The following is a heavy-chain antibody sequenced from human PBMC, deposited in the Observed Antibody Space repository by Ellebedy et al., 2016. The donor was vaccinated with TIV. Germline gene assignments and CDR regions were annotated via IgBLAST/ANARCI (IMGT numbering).Heavy chain of an antibody. CDR1: GFTFSGYW. Sequence: GESLKISCAASGFTFSGYWMHWVRQAPGRGLVWVSRISNDGSSTSYADSVKGRFTISRDNAKHTLYLQMNSLRAEDTAAYYCTPWGLGGYWGQGTLVTVSS. CDR3: TPWGLGGY. D-gene: IGHD2-21*01. J-gene: IGHJ4*02. V-gene: IGHV3-74*01. CDR2: ISNDGSST.